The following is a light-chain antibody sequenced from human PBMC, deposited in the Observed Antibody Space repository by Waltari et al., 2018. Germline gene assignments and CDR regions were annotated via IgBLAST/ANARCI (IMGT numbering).Light chain of an antibody. V-gene: IGKV1-39*01. CDR1: QSISIY. J-gene: IGKJ1*01. CDR3: QQSYSTLRT. CDR2: AAS. Sequence: DIQMTQSPSSLSASVGDRVSITCRTSQSISIYLNWYQQKPGKAPKLLIYAASSLQSGVPSRFSGGRSATDFTLTISSLQPEDFATYYCQQSYSTLRTFGQGTRVEIK.